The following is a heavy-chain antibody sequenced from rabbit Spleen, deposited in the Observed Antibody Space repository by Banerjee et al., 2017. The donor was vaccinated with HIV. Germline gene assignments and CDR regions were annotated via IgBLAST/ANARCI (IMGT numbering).Heavy chain of an antibody. V-gene: IGHV1S47*01. D-gene: IGHD8-1*01. CDR3: ARDGTGGSYFAL. CDR2: IDPVFGIT. J-gene: IGHJ4*01. Sequence: QEQLKETGGGLVQPGGSLTLSCKASGFDFSSYGVSWVRQAPGKGLEWIGYIDPVFGITYYANWVNGRFSISRENAQNTVFLQMTSLTAADTATYFCARDGTGGSYFALWGPGTLVTVS. CDR1: GFDFSSYG.